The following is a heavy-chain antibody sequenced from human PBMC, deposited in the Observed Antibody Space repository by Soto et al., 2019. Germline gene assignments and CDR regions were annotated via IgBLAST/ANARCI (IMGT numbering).Heavy chain of an antibody. CDR1: GFTFSGSA. CDR3: TRGYGDYVRDY. D-gene: IGHD4-17*01. Sequence: EVQLVESGGGLVQPGGSLKLSCAVSGFTFSGSAMHWVRQASGKGLEWVGRIRSKSNSYATAYAASVKGRFTISRDDSKKTAYLQMTSLKTEDTAVYYCTRGYGDYVRDYWGQGTLVTVSS. J-gene: IGHJ4*02. V-gene: IGHV3-73*01. CDR2: IRSKSNSYAT.